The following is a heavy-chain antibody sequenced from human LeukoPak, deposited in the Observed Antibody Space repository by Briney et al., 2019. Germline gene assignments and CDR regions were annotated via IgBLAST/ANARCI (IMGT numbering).Heavy chain of an antibody. CDR2: IYSGGST. J-gene: IGHJ4*02. D-gene: IGHD3-22*01. Sequence: PGGSLRLSCAASGFTVSSNYMSWVRQAPGKGLEWVSVIYSGGSTYYADSVKGRFTISRDNSKSTLYLQMNSLRAEDTAVYYCARDGFYYDSSGPFDYWGQGTLVTVSS. CDR1: GFTVSSNY. V-gene: IGHV3-53*01. CDR3: ARDGFYYDSSGPFDY.